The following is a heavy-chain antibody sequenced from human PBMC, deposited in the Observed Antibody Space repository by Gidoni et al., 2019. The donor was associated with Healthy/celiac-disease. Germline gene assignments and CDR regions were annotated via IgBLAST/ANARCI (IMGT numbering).Heavy chain of an antibody. CDR3: ARATVTVPYLNV. J-gene: IGHJ6*02. V-gene: IGHV4-59*01. CDR1: GGSISSYY. Sequence: QVQLQESGPGLVKPSETLSLTCTVSGGSISSYYWSWIRQPPGKGLEWIGYIYYSGSTNYNPSLKSRVTISVDTSKNQFSLKLSSVTAADTAVYYCARATVTVPYLNVWGQGTTVTVSS. D-gene: IGHD4-17*01. CDR2: IYYSGST.